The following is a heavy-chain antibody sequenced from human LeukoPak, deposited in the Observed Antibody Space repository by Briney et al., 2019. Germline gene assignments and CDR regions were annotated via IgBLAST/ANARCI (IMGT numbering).Heavy chain of an antibody. J-gene: IGHJ6*02. CDR2: ISWNSGSI. CDR1: GFTFDDYA. CDR3: AKETGTVTTFLYYYYGMDV. Sequence: GGSLILSCAASGFTFDDYAMHWVRQAPGKGLEWVSGISWNSGSIGYADSVKGRFTISRDNAKNSLYLQMNSLRAEDTALYYCAKETGTVTTFLYYYYGMDVWGQGTTVTVSS. D-gene: IGHD4-17*01. V-gene: IGHV3-9*01.